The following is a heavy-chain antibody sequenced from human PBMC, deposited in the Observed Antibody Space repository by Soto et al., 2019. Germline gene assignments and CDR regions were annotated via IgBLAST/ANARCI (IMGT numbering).Heavy chain of an antibody. CDR2: IYSGDST. CDR3: ARDLGYCSSTSCQLFGY. Sequence: GGSLRLSCAASGFTVSSYYMSWVRQAPGKGLEWVSVIYSGDSTHYADSVKGRFTISRDNSKNTLYLQMNSLRAEDTAVYYCARDLGYCSSTSCQLFGYWGQGTLVTVSS. V-gene: IGHV3-66*01. CDR1: GFTVSSYY. J-gene: IGHJ4*02. D-gene: IGHD2-2*01.